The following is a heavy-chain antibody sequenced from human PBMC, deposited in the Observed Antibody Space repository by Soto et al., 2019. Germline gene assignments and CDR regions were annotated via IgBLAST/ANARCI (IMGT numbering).Heavy chain of an antibody. CDR3: ARILAHLFDS. V-gene: IGHV4-31*03. D-gene: IGHD3-3*01. CDR2: ISYSGNT. CDR1: GGSISTGAGGKY. J-gene: IGHJ4*02. Sequence: SETLSLTCNVSGGSISTGAGGKYWSWIRQHPGKGLEWIGYISYSGNTYYNPFLKSRVTISVDTSKNQFSLKLSSVTAADTAIYYCARILAHLFDSWGQGSLVTVYS.